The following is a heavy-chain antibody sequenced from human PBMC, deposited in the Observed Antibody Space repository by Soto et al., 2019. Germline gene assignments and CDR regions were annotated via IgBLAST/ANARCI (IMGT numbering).Heavy chain of an antibody. CDR2: IYYSGST. Sequence: PSETLSLTCAVYGGSISSSSYYWGWIRQPPGKGLEWIGSIYYSGSTYYNPSLKSRVTISVDTSKNQFSLKLSSVTAADTAVYYCSGSGYDLYYYMDVWGKGTTVTVSS. CDR3: SGSGYDLYYYMDV. V-gene: IGHV4-39*01. D-gene: IGHD5-12*01. J-gene: IGHJ6*03. CDR1: GGSISSSSYY.